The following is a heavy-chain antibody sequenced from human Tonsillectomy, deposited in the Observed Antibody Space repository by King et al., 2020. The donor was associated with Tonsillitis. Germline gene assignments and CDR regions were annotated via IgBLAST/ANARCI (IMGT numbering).Heavy chain of an antibody. V-gene: IGHV3-23*04. D-gene: IGHD3-22*01. CDR3: AKEAGGPYYYDSSGYYHFDY. Sequence: VQLVESGGGLVQPGGSLRLSCAASGFTFSSYAMSWVRQAPGKGLEWVSAISGSGGSTYYADSVKGRFTVSRDNSKNTLYLQMNSLRAEDTAVYYCAKEAGGPYYYDSSGYYHFDYWGQGTLVTVSS. CDR1: GFTFSSYA. J-gene: IGHJ4*02. CDR2: ISGSGGST.